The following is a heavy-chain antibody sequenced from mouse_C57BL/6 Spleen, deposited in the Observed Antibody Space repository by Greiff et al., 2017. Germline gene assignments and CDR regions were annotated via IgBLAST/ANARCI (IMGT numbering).Heavy chain of an antibody. CDR2: IHPSDSDT. V-gene: IGHV1-74*01. D-gene: IGHD1-1*01. Sequence: QVQLQHPGAELVKPGASVKVSCKASGYTFTSYWMHWVKQRPGQGLEWIGRIHPSDSDTNYNQKFKGKATLTVDKSSSTAYMQLSSLTSEDSAVYYCASHLLTTVVGEFAYWGQGTLVTVSA. J-gene: IGHJ3*01. CDR1: GYTFTSYW. CDR3: ASHLLTTVVGEFAY.